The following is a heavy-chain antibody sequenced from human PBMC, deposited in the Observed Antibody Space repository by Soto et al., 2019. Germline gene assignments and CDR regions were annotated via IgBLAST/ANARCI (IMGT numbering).Heavy chain of an antibody. V-gene: IGHV3-23*01. CDR3: AKPWGYSSGAPDFDY. Sequence: GGSLRLSCAASGFTFSSYAMSWVRQAPGKGLEWVSAISGSGGSTYYADSVKGRFTISRDNSKNTLYLQMNSLRAEDTAVYYCAKPWGYSSGAPDFDYWGQGTLVTVSS. CDR1: GFTFSSYA. J-gene: IGHJ4*02. CDR2: ISGSGGST. D-gene: IGHD1-26*01.